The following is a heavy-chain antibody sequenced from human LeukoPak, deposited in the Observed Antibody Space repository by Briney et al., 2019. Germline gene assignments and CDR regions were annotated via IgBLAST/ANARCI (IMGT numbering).Heavy chain of an antibody. CDR2: INHSGST. V-gene: IGHV4-34*01. D-gene: IGHD6-13*01. Sequence: SETLSLTCAVYGGSFSGCYWSWIRQPPGKGLEWIGEINHSGSTNYNPSLTSRVTISVDKSKNQFSLKLSSVTAADTAVYYCARGRSSWRWFDPWGQGTLVTVSS. CDR1: GGSFSGCY. J-gene: IGHJ5*02. CDR3: ARGRSSWRWFDP.